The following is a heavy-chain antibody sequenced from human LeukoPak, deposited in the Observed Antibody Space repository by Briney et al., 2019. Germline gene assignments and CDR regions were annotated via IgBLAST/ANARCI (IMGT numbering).Heavy chain of an antibody. Sequence: GASVKVSCKASGGTFSSYAISWVRQAPGQGLEWMGRIIPIFGIANYAQKFQGRVTITADKSTSTAYMELSSLRSEDTAVYYCARVEITMVRDGSYYYYGMDVWGKGTTVTVSS. D-gene: IGHD3-10*01. CDR2: IIPIFGIA. J-gene: IGHJ6*04. CDR3: ARVEITMVRDGSYYYYGMDV. CDR1: GGTFSSYA. V-gene: IGHV1-69*04.